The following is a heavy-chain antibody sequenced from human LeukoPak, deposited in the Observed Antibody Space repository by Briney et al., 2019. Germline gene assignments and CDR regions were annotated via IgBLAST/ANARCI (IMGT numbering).Heavy chain of an antibody. Sequence: PGGSLRLSCAASGFTFSSYSMNWVRQAPGKGLEWVSSISSSSSYIYYADSVKGRFTISRDNAKNSLYLQMNSLRAEDTAVYYCARVAPRGTIFGMGGYYYYMDVWGKGTTVTVSS. J-gene: IGHJ6*03. V-gene: IGHV3-21*01. CDR3: ARVAPRGTIFGMGGYYYYMDV. CDR2: ISSSSSYI. CDR1: GFTFSSYS. D-gene: IGHD3-3*01.